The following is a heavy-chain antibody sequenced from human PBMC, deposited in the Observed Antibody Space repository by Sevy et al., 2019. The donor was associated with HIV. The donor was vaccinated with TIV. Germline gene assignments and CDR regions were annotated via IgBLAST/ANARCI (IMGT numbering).Heavy chain of an antibody. CDR2: ITSSRNTI. CDR1: GFRFRNYR. J-gene: IGHJ5*02. D-gene: IGHD3-10*01. Sequence: GGSLRLSCAASGFRFRNYRMNWVRQAPGKGLEWVSYITSSRNTINYADSVKGRFTISRDNGRNTLYLQINSLGHEDTAVYYCARDRGRGEVALDLWGQGTLVTVSS. V-gene: IGHV3-48*02. CDR3: ARDRGRGEVALDL.